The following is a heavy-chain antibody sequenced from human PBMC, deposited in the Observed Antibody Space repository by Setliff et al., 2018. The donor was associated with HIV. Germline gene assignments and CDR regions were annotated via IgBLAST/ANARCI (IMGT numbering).Heavy chain of an antibody. V-gene: IGHV3-30*07. CDR2: ITYDATRT. CDR3: AKDPPTLQWAFDY. D-gene: IGHD2-8*01. J-gene: IGHJ4*02. CDR1: GFTFSTFA. Sequence: GGSLRLSCVASGFTFSTFAMHWVRQAPGKGLEWVSVITYDATRTSYADSVKGRFTTSRDNSKNTLYLQMNSLRAEDTAVYYCAKDPPTLQWAFDYWGQGTLVTVSS.